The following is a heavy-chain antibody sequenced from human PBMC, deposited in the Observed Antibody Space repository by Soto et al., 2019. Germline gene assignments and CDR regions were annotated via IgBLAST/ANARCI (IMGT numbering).Heavy chain of an antibody. CDR3: ARGVYGSGNYYTGPSAFDI. CDR2: TIPVFNTA. J-gene: IGHJ3*02. CDR1: GGTLSDHG. D-gene: IGHD3-10*01. Sequence: QVQLEQSGAEVKKPGSSVKVSCKASGGTLSDHGVAWLRQAPGQGLEWLGGTIPVFNTAKYAQKFQGRVTVTADKFTNIAYMELSSMRSEDTAFYFCARGVYGSGNYYTGPSAFDIWGPGTMVLVSS. V-gene: IGHV1-69*06.